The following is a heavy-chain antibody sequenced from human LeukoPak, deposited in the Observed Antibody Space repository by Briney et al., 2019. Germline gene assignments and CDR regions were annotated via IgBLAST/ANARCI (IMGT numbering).Heavy chain of an antibody. CDR1: GFTFSSYW. CDR2: IKQDGSEK. D-gene: IGHD1-26*01. CDR3: ARDKIVGSTHFDY. J-gene: IGHJ4*02. Sequence: GGSLRLSCAASGFTFSSYWMSWVRQAPGKGLEWVANIKQDGSEKYYVDSVKGRFTISRDNAKNSLYLQMNSLRAEDTAVYYCARDKIVGSTHFDYWGQGTLVTVSS. V-gene: IGHV3-7*01.